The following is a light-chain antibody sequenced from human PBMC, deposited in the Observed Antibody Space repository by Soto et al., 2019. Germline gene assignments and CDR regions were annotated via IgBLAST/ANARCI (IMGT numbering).Light chain of an antibody. CDR3: QQYNNWPRIT. Sequence: EIVLTQSPGTLSLSPGEGATLSCRASQSVSSSYIAWYQQRPGQTPSLLIYGASSRATGIPDRFSGSGSGTEFTLTISSLQSEDFAVYYCQQYNNWPRITFGQGTRLEIK. CDR1: QSVSSSY. J-gene: IGKJ5*01. CDR2: GAS. V-gene: IGKV3-20*01.